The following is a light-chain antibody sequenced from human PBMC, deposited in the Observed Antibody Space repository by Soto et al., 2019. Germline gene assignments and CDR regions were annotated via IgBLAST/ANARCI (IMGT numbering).Light chain of an antibody. J-gene: IGKJ1*01. CDR2: GAS. CDR3: QQSKNWPPWT. CDR1: QSVRSS. V-gene: IGKV3-15*01. Sequence: EIVMTQSPATLSVSPGERVTLSCRASQSVRSSLAWYQQKPGQAPRLLIYGASTRANGIPARFSGSGSGTEFTLTISSLQSEDFAVYYCQQSKNWPPWTFGPGTKVEFK.